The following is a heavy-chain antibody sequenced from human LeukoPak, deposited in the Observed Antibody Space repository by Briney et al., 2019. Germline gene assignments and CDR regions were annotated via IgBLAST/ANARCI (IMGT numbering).Heavy chain of an antibody. J-gene: IGHJ5*02. CDR2: IWYDGSNK. CDR3: AKAKYSPYWFDP. CDR1: GFTFSSYG. D-gene: IGHD5-12*01. Sequence: GRSLRLSRAASGFTFSSYGMHWVRQAPGKGLEWVAVIWYDGSNKYYADSVKGRFTISRDNSKNTLYLQMNSLRAEDTAVYYCAKAKYSPYWFDPWGQGTLVTVSS. V-gene: IGHV3-33*06.